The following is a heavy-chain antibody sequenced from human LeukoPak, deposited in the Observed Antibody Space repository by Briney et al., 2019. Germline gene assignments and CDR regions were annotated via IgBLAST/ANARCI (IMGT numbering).Heavy chain of an antibody. J-gene: IGHJ3*02. Sequence: GASVKVSCKASAYTFTGYYMHWVRQAPGQGLEWMGWIYPNSGGTNYAQKFQGRVTMTRDTSISTAYMELSRLRSDDTAVYYCARQLWFGGSFRAFDIWGQGTMVTVSS. D-gene: IGHD5-18*01. V-gene: IGHV1-2*02. CDR1: AYTFTGYY. CDR3: ARQLWFGGSFRAFDI. CDR2: IYPNSGGT.